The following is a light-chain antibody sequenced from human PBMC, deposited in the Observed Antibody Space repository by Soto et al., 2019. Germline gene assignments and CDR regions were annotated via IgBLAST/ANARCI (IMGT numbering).Light chain of an antibody. CDR2: GGS. J-gene: IGKJ1*01. Sequence: EIVLTPSPGTLSLSPGERATVSCRSSQTVRGIYLAWYQQKPGQAPTLLXXGGSSRATGIPDRFSGSGSGTDLTLTISSLETEDFAVYYCQQFGSAPEGTFGQGTKVDIK. V-gene: IGKV3-20*01. CDR1: QTVRGIY. CDR3: QQFGSAPEGT.